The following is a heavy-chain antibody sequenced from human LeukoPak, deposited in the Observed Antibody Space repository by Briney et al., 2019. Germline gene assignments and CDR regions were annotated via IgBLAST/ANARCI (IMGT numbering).Heavy chain of an antibody. CDR1: GFTFSNYA. D-gene: IGHD2-15*01. CDR3: AKGGWGMDV. J-gene: IGHJ6*02. V-gene: IGHV3-30*18. Sequence: PGGSLRLSCAASGFTFSNYAMHWVRQAPGKGLEWVAVISYDGSNKYYADSVKGRFTISRDNSKNTLYLQMNSLRAEDTAVYYCAKGGWGMDVWGQGTTVTVSS. CDR2: ISYDGSNK.